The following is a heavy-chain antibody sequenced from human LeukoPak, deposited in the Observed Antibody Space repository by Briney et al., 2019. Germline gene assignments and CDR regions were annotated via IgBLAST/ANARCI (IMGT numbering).Heavy chain of an antibody. Sequence: PGGSLRLSCAASGFTFSSFSMNWVRQAPGMGLEWVSSMTSTSPNMYYADSVKGRFTISRDNAKNSLYLQMNSLRAEDTAVYYCARDRPGGAFDIWGQGTMVTVSS. J-gene: IGHJ3*02. CDR1: GFTFSSFS. V-gene: IGHV3-21*01. D-gene: IGHD4-23*01. CDR2: MTSTSPNM. CDR3: ARDRPGGAFDI.